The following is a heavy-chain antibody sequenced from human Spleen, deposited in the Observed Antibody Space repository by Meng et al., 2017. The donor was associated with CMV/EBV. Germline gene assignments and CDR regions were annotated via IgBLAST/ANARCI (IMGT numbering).Heavy chain of an antibody. J-gene: IGHJ3*01. CDR1: GFTFSSYW. CDR2: IKQDGSEK. Sequence: GESLKISCAASGFTFSSYWMSWVRQAPGKGLEWVASIKQDGSEKYYVDSVKGRFTISRDNAKNSLYLEMISLRADDTALYYCARDAGYYASGSDAVDFWGRGTMVTVSS. V-gene: IGHV3-7*01. CDR3: ARDAGYYASGSDAVDF. D-gene: IGHD3-10*01.